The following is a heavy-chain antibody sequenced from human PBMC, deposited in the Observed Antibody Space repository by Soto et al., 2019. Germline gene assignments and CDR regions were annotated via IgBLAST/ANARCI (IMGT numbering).Heavy chain of an antibody. D-gene: IGHD2-15*01. Sequence: SETLSLTCTVSGGPISSYYWSWIRQPPGKGLEWIAYIYYSGSTNYNPSLKSRVTISVDTSKNQFSLKLSSVTAADTAVYYCARVGYCSGGNCYGNWFDPWGQGTLVTVSS. CDR2: IYYSGST. CDR1: GGPISSYY. CDR3: ARVGYCSGGNCYGNWFDP. V-gene: IGHV4-59*01. J-gene: IGHJ5*02.